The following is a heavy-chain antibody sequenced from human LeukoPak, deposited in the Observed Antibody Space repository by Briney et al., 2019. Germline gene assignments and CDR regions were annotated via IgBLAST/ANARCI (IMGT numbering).Heavy chain of an antibody. J-gene: IGHJ6*03. CDR2: IYTSGST. Sequence: SQTLSLTCTVSGGSISSGSYYWSWVRQPAGKGLEWIGRIYTSGSTNYNPSLKSRVTISVDTSKNQFSLKLSSVTAADTAVYYCARVRKLITMVRGVMVVYYYYMDVWGKGTTVTVSS. CDR1: GGSISSGSYY. D-gene: IGHD3-10*01. V-gene: IGHV4-61*02. CDR3: ARVRKLITMVRGVMVVYYYYMDV.